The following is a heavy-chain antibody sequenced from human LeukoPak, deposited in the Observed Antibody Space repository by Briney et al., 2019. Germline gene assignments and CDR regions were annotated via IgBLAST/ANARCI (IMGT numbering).Heavy chain of an antibody. CDR1: GGSISSSSYY. D-gene: IGHD2-2*01. J-gene: IGHJ4*02. Sequence: PSETLSLTCTVSGGSISSSSYYWGWIRQPPGKGLEWIGSIYYSGSTYYNPSLKSRVTISADTSKNQFSLKLSSVTAADTAVHYCAREAIVVVPAAVVDYWGQGTLVTVSS. CDR2: IYYSGST. V-gene: IGHV4-39*07. CDR3: AREAIVVVPAAVVDY.